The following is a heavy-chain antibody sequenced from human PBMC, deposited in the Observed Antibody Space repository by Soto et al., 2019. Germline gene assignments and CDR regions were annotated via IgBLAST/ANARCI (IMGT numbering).Heavy chain of an antibody. CDR2: ISFDGSKK. CDR3: ARLPGPLVAVLSLYPVDGREAVADADV. CDR1: GLTFSSYP. Sequence: QMQLVESGGGVVQPGRSLRLSCAASGLTFSSYPMHWVRQAPGKGLEWVAVISFDGSKKYYADSVKGRFFISKDNSNNMLSLQMNSLSGEDSAVYYCARLPGPLVAVLSLYPVDGREAVADADVWGQGTAVTVSS. D-gene: IGHD6-19*01. V-gene: IGHV3-30-3*01. J-gene: IGHJ6*02.